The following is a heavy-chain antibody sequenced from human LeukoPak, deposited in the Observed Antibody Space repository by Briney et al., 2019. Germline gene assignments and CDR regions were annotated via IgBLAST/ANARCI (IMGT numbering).Heavy chain of an antibody. CDR2: IYTSGST. D-gene: IGHD1-1*01. CDR1: GFTFSSHW. V-gene: IGHV4-4*07. CDR3: ARGSRLYYYYGMDV. Sequence: GSLRLSCAASGFTFSSHWMSWIRQPAGKGLEWIGRIYTSGSTNYNPSLKSRVTMSVDTSKNQFSLKLSSVTAADTAVYYCARGSRLYYYYGMDVWGQGTTVTVSS. J-gene: IGHJ6*02.